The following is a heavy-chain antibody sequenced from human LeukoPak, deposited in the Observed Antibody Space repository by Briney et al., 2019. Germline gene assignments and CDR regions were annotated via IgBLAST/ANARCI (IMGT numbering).Heavy chain of an antibody. CDR1: GGSISSYY. CDR3: ARHVGRGGGWIIYFDY. V-gene: IGHV4-59*08. Sequence: KTSETLSLTCTVSGGSISSYYWSWIRQPPGKGLEWIGYIYYSGSTNYNPSLKSRVTISVDTSKNQFSLKLSSVTAADTAVYYCARHVGRGGGWIIYFDYWGQGTLVTVSS. D-gene: IGHD2-15*01. J-gene: IGHJ4*02. CDR2: IYYSGST.